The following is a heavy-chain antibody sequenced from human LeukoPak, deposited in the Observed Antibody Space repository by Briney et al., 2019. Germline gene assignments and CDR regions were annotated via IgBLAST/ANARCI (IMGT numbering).Heavy chain of an antibody. CDR3: ARIPYSSGWFDAFDI. D-gene: IGHD6-19*01. CDR1: GYTFPSYG. J-gene: IGHJ3*02. Sequence: ASVKVSCKASGYTFPSYGISWVRQAPGQGLEWMGWISAYNGNTNYAQKLQGRVTMTTDTSTSTAYMELRSLRSDDTAVYYCARIPYSSGWFDAFDIWGQGTMVTVSS. CDR2: ISAYNGNT. V-gene: IGHV1-18*04.